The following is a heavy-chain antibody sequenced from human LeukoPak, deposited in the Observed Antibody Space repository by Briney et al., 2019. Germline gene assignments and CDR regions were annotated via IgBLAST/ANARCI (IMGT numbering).Heavy chain of an antibody. CDR2: VRKKADNYAT. CDR3: VPTYFSDSSTFYPDY. D-gene: IGHD3-22*01. J-gene: IGHJ4*02. Sequence: GGSLRLSCAAFGFTFSDSAMHWVRQASGKGLEWVGRVRKKADNYATAYAASVKGRFTTSRDDSKNTAYLQMNSLKTEDTAVYYCVPTYFSDSSTFYPDYWGQGTLVTVSS. V-gene: IGHV3-73*01. CDR1: GFTFSDSA.